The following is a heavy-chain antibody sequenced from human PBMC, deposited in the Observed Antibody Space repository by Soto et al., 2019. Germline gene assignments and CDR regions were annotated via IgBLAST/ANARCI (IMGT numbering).Heavy chain of an antibody. CDR1: GFTVSNNY. CDR2: IYTGGNT. J-gene: IGHJ4*02. D-gene: IGHD6-13*01. CDR3: ARTAAAGTFDY. Sequence: EVQVVESGGGLVQPGGSLRLSCAASGFTVSNNYMSWVRQAPGKGLEWVSVIYTGGNTYYADSVKGRFTISRDNSKNTLYLQMNSLRAEDTAVYYCARTAAAGTFDYWRQGTLVTVSS. V-gene: IGHV3-66*01.